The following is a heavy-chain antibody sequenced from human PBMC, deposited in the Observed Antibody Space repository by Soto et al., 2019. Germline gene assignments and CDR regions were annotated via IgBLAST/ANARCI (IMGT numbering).Heavy chain of an antibody. Sequence: GASVKVSCKASGYTFTSYYMHWVRQAPGQGREWMGIINPSGGSTSYAQKFQGRVTMTRDTSTSTVYMELSSLRSEDTAVYYCARESLSIAAAGTSSWFDPWGQGTLVTLSS. CDR3: ARESLSIAAAGTSSWFDP. D-gene: IGHD6-13*01. CDR2: INPSGGST. CDR1: GYTFTSYY. J-gene: IGHJ5*02. V-gene: IGHV1-46*03.